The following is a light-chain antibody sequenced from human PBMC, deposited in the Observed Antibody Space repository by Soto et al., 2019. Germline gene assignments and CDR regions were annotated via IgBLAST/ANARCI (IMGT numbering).Light chain of an antibody. CDR1: QSVSSN. Sequence: EIVMTQSPATLSVSPGERATLSCRASQSVSSNLAWYKQKTGQAPRLLIYGASTRATGIPARFSGSGSGTEFTRTISSLQSEDFAVYYCQQYNDWPPWTFGQGTKLEIK. V-gene: IGKV3-15*01. CDR3: QQYNDWPPWT. CDR2: GAS. J-gene: IGKJ1*01.